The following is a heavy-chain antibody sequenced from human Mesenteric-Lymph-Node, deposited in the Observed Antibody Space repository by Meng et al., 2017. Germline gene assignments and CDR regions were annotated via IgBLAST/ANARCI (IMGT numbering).Heavy chain of an antibody. J-gene: IGHJ6*02. CDR1: GGSISSYY. CDR3: ARYTALAGRETYHYYAMNF. Sequence: SETLSLTCTVSGGSISSYYWSWIRQPAGKGLEWIGRIYTSGSTHYNPSLKSRVTISVDTSKNQFSLKLTSVTAADTALYFCARYTALAGRETYHYYAMNFWGQGTTVTVSS. D-gene: IGHD5-18*01. V-gene: IGHV4-4*07. CDR2: IYTSGST.